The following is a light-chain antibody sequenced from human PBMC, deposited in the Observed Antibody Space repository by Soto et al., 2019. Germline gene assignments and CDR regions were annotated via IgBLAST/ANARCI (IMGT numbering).Light chain of an antibody. V-gene: IGLV2-18*02. Sequence: QSALTQPPSVSGSPGQSVTISCTGTSSDVGSYNRVSWYQQPPGTAPKLMIYEVSNRPSGVPDRFSGSKSGNTASLTISGLQPEDEADYYCNSYTSSNTYVFRTGTKLTVL. J-gene: IGLJ1*01. CDR1: SSDVGSYNR. CDR2: EVS. CDR3: NSYTSSNTYV.